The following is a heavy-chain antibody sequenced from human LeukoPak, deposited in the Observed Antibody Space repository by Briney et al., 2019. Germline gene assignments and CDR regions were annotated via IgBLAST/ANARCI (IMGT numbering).Heavy chain of an antibody. CDR1: GGTFSSYA. CDR2: IIPILGVA. J-gene: IGHJ4*02. Sequence: SVKVSCKASGGTFSSYAISWVRQAPGQGLEWMGRIIPILGVANYAQNFQGRVTVTADESTGTAYMELSSLRSDDTAIYYCARDNPPYCNGGSCYSYWGQGTLVTVSS. CDR3: ARDNPPYCNGGSCYSY. D-gene: IGHD2-15*01. V-gene: IGHV1-69*04.